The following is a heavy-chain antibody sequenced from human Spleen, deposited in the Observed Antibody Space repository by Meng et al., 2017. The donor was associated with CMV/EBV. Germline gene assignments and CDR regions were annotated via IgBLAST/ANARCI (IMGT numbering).Heavy chain of an antibody. CDR3: AREVDHPDSSDAFDM. Sequence: GPISSNNYFWSWIRQHPGKGLEWIAYIYHSGSAYYNPSFETRVTISIDTSKNQFSLKLTSVTAADTAMYYCAREVDHPDSSDAFDMWGQGTMVTVSS. V-gene: IGHV4-31*02. CDR1: GPISSNNYF. J-gene: IGHJ3*02. D-gene: IGHD1-14*01. CDR2: IYHSGSA.